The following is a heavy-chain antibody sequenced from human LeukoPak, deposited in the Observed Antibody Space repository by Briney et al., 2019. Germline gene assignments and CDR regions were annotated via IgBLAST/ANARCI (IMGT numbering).Heavy chain of an antibody. CDR1: GYTFTGYY. Sequence: ASVKVSCKASGYTFTGYYMHWVRQAPGQGLEWMGWINPNSGGINYAQKFQGRVTMTRDTSISTAYMELSRLRSDDTAVYYCARLSGDYYFDYWGQGTLVTVSS. D-gene: IGHD7-27*01. CDR3: ARLSGDYYFDY. J-gene: IGHJ4*02. CDR2: INPNSGGI. V-gene: IGHV1-2*02.